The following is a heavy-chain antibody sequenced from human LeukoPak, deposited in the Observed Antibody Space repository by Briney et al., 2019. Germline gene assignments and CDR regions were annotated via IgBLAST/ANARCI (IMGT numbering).Heavy chain of an antibody. CDR1: GGTFSSNTYY. D-gene: IGHD3-10*01. V-gene: IGHV4-39*01. Sequence: SETLSLTCTVSGGTFSSNTYYWGWIPKPPGMVMKRLGMNFYRGSAYYNPSLKSRVTISVDTSKNQFSLKLSSVTAADTSVYYCARRVVRGVYDAFDIWGQGTMVTVSS. J-gene: IGHJ3*02. CDR2: NFYRGSA. CDR3: ARRVVRGVYDAFDI.